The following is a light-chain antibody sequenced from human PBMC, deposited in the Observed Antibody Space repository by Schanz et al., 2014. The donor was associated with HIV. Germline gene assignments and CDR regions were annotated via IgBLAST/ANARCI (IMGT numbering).Light chain of an antibody. J-gene: IGKJ3*01. Sequence: EIVLTQSPATLSLSPGERATLSCRASQSVSSSYLAWYQQKPGQAPRLLIYGASNRATGIPVRFSGSGSETDFTLTIRGLEPEDFAVYYCQQRSNWPLSIAFGPGTKVDIK. CDR2: GAS. CDR3: QQRSNWPLSIA. V-gene: IGKV3D-20*02. CDR1: QSVSSSY.